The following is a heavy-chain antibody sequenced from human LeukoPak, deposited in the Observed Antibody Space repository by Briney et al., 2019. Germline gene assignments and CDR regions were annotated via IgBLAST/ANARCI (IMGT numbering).Heavy chain of an antibody. CDR3: ARGYSYGPFDY. J-gene: IGHJ4*02. D-gene: IGHD5-18*01. CDR2: IWYDGSNK. Sequence: GGSLRLSCAASGFTFSSYGMHWVRQAPGKGLEWVAVIWYDGSNKYYADSVKGRFTISRDNSKNTLYLQMNSLRAEDTAVYYCARGYSYGPFDYWGQGTLVTVSS. CDR1: GFTFSSYG. V-gene: IGHV3-33*01.